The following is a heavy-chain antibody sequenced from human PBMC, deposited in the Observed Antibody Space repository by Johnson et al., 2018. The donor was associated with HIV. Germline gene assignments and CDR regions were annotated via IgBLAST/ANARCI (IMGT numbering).Heavy chain of an antibody. Sequence: QVQLVESGGGLVHPGGSLRLSCAASGFTVSSNYMNWVRQAPGKGLEWVAVISYDGTEKYYAESVKARFTISRDNSKNTLYLVINRVRPEDTAVYYCARKKATVFSTTSTNYAFDIWGQGTMVTVSS. D-gene: IGHD1-1*01. CDR3: ARKKATVFSTTSTNYAFDI. V-gene: IGHV3-30*03. CDR2: ISYDGTEK. J-gene: IGHJ3*02. CDR1: GFTVSSNY.